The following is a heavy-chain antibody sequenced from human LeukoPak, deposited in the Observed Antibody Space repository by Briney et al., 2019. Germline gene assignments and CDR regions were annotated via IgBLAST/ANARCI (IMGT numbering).Heavy chain of an antibody. D-gene: IGHD5-18*01. J-gene: IGHJ5*02. Sequence: TGGSLRLSCAASGFTFSSYAMSWVRQAPGKGLEWVSAISGSGGSTYYADSVKGRLTISRDNSKNTLYLQMNSLRAEDTAVYYCAKGGLHRYSQNWFDPWGQGTLVTVSS. CDR2: ISGSGGST. CDR3: AKGGLHRYSQNWFDP. CDR1: GFTFSSYA. V-gene: IGHV3-23*01.